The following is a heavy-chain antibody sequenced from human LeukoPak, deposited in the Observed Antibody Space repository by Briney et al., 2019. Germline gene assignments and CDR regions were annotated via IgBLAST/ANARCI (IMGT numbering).Heavy chain of an antibody. Sequence: SETLSLTCTVSGGSISSYYWSWIRQPPGKGLEGIGYIYYSGSTNYNPSLKSRVTISVDKSKNQFSLKLSSVTAADTAVYYCARAGYSYGYEVDYWGQGTLVTVSS. CDR1: GGSISSYY. CDR3: ARAGYSYGYEVDY. J-gene: IGHJ4*02. D-gene: IGHD5-18*01. V-gene: IGHV4-59*12. CDR2: IYYSGST.